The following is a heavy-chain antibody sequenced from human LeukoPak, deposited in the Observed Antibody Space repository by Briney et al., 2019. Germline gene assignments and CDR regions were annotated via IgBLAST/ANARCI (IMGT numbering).Heavy chain of an antibody. CDR1: GGSLSRYY. Sequence: PSETLSLTCTVSGGSLSRYYWSWIRQTPGKGLEWLGYIYYSGTANYSPSLRNRVTISVDTSMNQFSLKLSSVTTADTAVYYCARVATPQRGALQFLDVHYFDNWGQGTLVTISS. V-gene: IGHV4-59*01. J-gene: IGHJ4*02. D-gene: IGHD3-3*01. CDR2: IYYSGTA. CDR3: ARVATPQRGALQFLDVHYFDN.